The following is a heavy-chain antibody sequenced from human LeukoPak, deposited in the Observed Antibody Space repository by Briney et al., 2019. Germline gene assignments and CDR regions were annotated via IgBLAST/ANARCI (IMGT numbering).Heavy chain of an antibody. D-gene: IGHD5-18*01. CDR1: GFTFSSYW. CDR2: IKQDGSEK. Sequence: GGSLRLSCAASGFTFSSYWMSWVRQAPGKGLEWVANIKQDGSEKYYVDSVKGRFTISRDNAKNSLYLQMNSLRAEDTAVYYCATEYCYVPLAFDIWGQGTMVTVSS. V-gene: IGHV3-7*03. CDR3: ATEYCYVPLAFDI. J-gene: IGHJ3*02.